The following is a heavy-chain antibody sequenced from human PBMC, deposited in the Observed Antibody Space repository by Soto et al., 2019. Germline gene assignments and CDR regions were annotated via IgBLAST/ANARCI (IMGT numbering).Heavy chain of an antibody. J-gene: IGHJ4*02. D-gene: IGHD1-26*01. CDR3: ARREIQGPIDY. CDR1: AYIMRPSKG. V-gene: IGHV4-28*01. CDR2: IYYSGTT. Sequence: PPETRRDTKAVSAYIMRPSKGLGWIRQPPGKGLEWIGYIYYSGTTYYNPSLKSRVTMSVDTSKNQFSLKLTSVTAVDTAVYYCARREIQGPIDYWGQGTLVTVS.